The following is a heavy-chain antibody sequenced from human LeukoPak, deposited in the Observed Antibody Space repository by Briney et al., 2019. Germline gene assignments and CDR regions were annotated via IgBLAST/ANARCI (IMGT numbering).Heavy chain of an antibody. Sequence: PGGSLRLSCVASGFTFSSYAMSWVRQAPGKGLEWVSAISGSGGSTYYADSVKGRFTISRDNSKNTLYLQMNSLRAEDTAVYYCAKDRPYYDSSGYYHPTFDYWGQGTLVTVSS. CDR1: GFTFSSYA. V-gene: IGHV3-23*01. J-gene: IGHJ4*02. D-gene: IGHD3-22*01. CDR2: ISGSGGST. CDR3: AKDRPYYDSSGYYHPTFDY.